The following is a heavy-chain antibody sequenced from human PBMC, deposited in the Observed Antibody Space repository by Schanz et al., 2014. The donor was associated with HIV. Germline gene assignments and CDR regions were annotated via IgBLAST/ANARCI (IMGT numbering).Heavy chain of an antibody. Sequence: QVQLVQSGAEVKKPGASVKVSCKASGYTFTSYGISWVRQAPGQGLEWMGWINAYNGNTNYAQKLQGRVTMTTDTSTNTAYMELRRLRSDDTAVYYCARDLSLASSTPTLAFDIWGQGTRVTVSS. CDR1: GYTFTSYG. CDR3: ARDLSLASSTPTLAFDI. D-gene: IGHD2-2*01. CDR2: INAYNGNT. J-gene: IGHJ3*02. V-gene: IGHV1-18*01.